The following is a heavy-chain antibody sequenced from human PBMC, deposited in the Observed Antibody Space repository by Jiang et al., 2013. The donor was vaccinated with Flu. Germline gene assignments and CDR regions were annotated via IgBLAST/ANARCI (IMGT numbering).Heavy chain of an antibody. Sequence: KPTQTLTLTCTLSGFSLTTTEMCVSWIRQPPGRALEWLARIDWDDDKNYSPYLETRLTISKNTSKNQVVLTMTNVDPVDTATYYCARTFYGDYGIYFDSWGQGVLVTVSP. J-gene: IGHJ4*02. CDR2: IDWDDDK. CDR1: GFSLTTTEMC. CDR3: ARTFYGDYGIYFDS. D-gene: IGHD4-17*01. V-gene: IGHV2-70*11.